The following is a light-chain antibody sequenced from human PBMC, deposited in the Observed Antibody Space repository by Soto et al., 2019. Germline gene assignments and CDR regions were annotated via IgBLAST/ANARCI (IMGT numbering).Light chain of an antibody. CDR1: EDVDIY. Sequence: GGRATLSCRASEDVDIYLAWYQQRPGQAPRLLIYDTSKRATGIPARFTGTGSGTDFTLTISSLEPEDFAVYYCQQRFSWPPWTFGQGTKVEIK. CDR2: DTS. CDR3: QQRFSWPPWT. J-gene: IGKJ1*01. V-gene: IGKV3-11*01.